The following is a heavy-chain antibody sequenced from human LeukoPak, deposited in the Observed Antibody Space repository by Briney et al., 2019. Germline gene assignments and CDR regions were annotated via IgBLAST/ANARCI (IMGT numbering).Heavy chain of an antibody. Sequence: GGSLRLSCAASGFTFSSHAMSWVRQAPGKGLEWVSAISGSGGSTYYADSVKGRFTISRDNSKNTLYLQMNSLRAEDTAVYYCAKVGGYCSSTSCSDYWGQGTLVTVSS. J-gene: IGHJ4*02. V-gene: IGHV3-23*01. CDR1: GFTFSSHA. CDR2: ISGSGGST. CDR3: AKVGGYCSSTSCSDY. D-gene: IGHD2-2*01.